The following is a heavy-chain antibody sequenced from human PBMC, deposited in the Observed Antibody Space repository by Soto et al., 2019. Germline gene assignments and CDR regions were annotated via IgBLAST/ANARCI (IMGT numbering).Heavy chain of an antibody. CDR1: GYSFTSYW. J-gene: IGHJ6*02. Sequence: GESLKISCKGSGYSFTSYWIGWVRQMPGKGLEWMGIIYPGDSDTRYSPSFQGQVTISADKSISTAYLQWSSLKASDTALYYCARNPLFFPYYYGSGSLRSNGMAVWGQGTTVTVSS. V-gene: IGHV5-51*01. CDR2: IYPGDSDT. CDR3: ARNPLFFPYYYGSGSLRSNGMAV. D-gene: IGHD3-10*01.